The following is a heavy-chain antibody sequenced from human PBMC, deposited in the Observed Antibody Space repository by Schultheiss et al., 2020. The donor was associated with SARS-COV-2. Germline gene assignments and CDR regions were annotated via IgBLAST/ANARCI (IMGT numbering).Heavy chain of an antibody. CDR3: ARDGPWDAGRGSPDMQH. Sequence: GGSLRLSCAASGFTFSSYGMHWVRQAPGKGLEWVADITYDGSNKYYADSVKGRFTISRDNSKNTLYLQMNSLRAEDTAVYYCARDGPWDAGRGSPDMQHWGQGTMVTVSS. CDR2: ITYDGSNK. CDR1: GFTFSSYG. J-gene: IGHJ4*03. V-gene: IGHV3-30*03. D-gene: IGHD6-13*01.